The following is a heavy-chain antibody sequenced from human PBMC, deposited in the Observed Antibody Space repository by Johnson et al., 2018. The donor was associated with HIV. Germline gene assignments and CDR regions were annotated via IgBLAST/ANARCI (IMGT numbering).Heavy chain of an antibody. D-gene: IGHD3-22*01. Sequence: QVQLVESGGGVVQPGRSLRLSCAASGFTFRSYIMHWVRQAPGEGLEWVALISYDGSNKYYADSVKGRFTISRDNSKNTLYLQMNSLRPEDTPVYYCASDSPYGTLIKVGYDAFDIWGQGTMVTVSS. CDR3: ASDSPYGTLIKVGYDAFDI. V-gene: IGHV3-30-3*01. J-gene: IGHJ3*02. CDR2: ISYDGSNK. CDR1: GFTFRSYI.